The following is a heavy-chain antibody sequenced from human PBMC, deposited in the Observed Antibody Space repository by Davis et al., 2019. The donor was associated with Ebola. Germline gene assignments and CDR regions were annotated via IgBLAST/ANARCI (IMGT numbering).Heavy chain of an antibody. Sequence: AASVKVSCKASGYTFTSYDINWVRQAPGQGLEWMGWMNPNSGNTGYAQNFQGRVTMTRNTSISTAYMELSSLRSEDTAVYYCARGGITMMIVPRGYYYGLDVWGQGTTVTVSS. J-gene: IGHJ6*02. V-gene: IGHV1-8*01. CDR3: ARGGITMMIVPRGYYYGLDV. CDR2: MNPNSGNT. CDR1: GYTFTSYD. D-gene: IGHD3-22*01.